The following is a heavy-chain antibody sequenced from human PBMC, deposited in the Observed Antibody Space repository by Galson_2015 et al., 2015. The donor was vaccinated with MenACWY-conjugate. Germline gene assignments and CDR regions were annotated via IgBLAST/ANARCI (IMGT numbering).Heavy chain of an antibody. V-gene: IGHV3-30*03. Sequence: SLRLSCAASRFTFSTYGMHWVRQAPGMGLEWVATISYSGINQSYADSVKGRFTISRDNSNNTMHLQMSSLRAEDTAIYFCARAADGAMVLPVDVFDLWGQGTMVTVSA. CDR1: RFTFSTYG. J-gene: IGHJ3*01. CDR3: ARAADGAMVLPVDVFDL. D-gene: IGHD3-10*01. CDR2: ISYSGINQ.